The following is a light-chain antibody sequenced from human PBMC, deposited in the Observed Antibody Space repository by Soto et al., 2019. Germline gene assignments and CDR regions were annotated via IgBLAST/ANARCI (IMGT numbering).Light chain of an antibody. CDR1: QSVSSN. V-gene: IGKV3-15*01. Sequence: IVMTQSPGTLSVSPGERVTLSCRASQSVSSNIAWYQQKPGQAPRLLIFDASTRAAGIPARFSGTGSGTEFTVTISSLQSEDFAVYYCQQYDTWPPYTFGQGTKLEIK. CDR2: DAS. J-gene: IGKJ2*01. CDR3: QQYDTWPPYT.